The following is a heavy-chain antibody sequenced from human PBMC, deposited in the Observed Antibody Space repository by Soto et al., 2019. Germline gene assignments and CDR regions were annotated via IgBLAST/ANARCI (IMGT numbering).Heavy chain of an antibody. CDR3: ARTDYYDSSGYRVNYGMDV. CDR2: IYYSGST. J-gene: IGHJ6*02. V-gene: IGHV4-39*01. CDR1: GGSISSSSYY. Sequence: SETLSLTCTVSGGSISSSSYYWGWIRQPPGKGLEWIGSIYYSGSTYYNPSLKSRVTISVDTSKNQFSLKLSSVTAADTAVYYCARTDYYDSSGYRVNYGMDVWGQGTTVTVS. D-gene: IGHD3-22*01.